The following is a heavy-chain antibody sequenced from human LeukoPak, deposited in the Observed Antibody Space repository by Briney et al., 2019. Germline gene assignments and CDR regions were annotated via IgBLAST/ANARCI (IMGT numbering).Heavy chain of an antibody. CDR1: GGSFSGYY. CDR2: INHSGST. CDR3: ARKRGYCSSTSCLAYGMDV. D-gene: IGHD2-2*01. V-gene: IGHV4-34*01. Sequence: SETLSLTCAVYGGSFSGYYWSWIRQPPGKGLEWIGEINHSGSTNYNPSLKSRVTISVDTSKNQFSLKLSSVTAADTAVYYCARKRGYCSSTSCLAYGMDVWGQGTMVTVSS. J-gene: IGHJ6*02.